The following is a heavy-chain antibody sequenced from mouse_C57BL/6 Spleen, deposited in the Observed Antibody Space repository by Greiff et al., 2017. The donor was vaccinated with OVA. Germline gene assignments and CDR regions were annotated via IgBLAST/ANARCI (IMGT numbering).Heavy chain of an antibody. CDR3: ARSGDYDGYFDV. Sequence: VQLKQSGAELVRPGTSVKMSCKASGYTFTNYGIGWAKQRPGHGLEWIGDIYPGGGYTNYNEKFKGKATLTADKSSSTDYLQFSSLTSEDSATYYCARSGDYDGYFDVWGTGTTVTVSS. V-gene: IGHV1-63*01. D-gene: IGHD2-4*01. CDR2: IYPGGGYT. J-gene: IGHJ1*03. CDR1: GYTFTNYG.